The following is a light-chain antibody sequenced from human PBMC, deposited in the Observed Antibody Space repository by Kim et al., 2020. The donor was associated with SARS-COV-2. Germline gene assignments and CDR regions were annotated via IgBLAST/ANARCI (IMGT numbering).Light chain of an antibody. J-gene: IGLJ3*02. CDR1: ALPKQY. CDR3: QSADSSGTWV. V-gene: IGLV3-25*03. CDR2: KDS. Sequence: VSPGQTASITCSGDALPKQYAYWYQQKPGQAPVLVIYKDSERPSGSPARFSGSSSGTTVTLTISGVQAEDEADYYCQSADSSGTWVFGGGTQLTVL.